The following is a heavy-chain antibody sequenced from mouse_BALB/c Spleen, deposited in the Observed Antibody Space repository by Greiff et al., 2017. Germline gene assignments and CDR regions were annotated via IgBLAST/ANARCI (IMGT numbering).Heavy chain of an antibody. J-gene: IGHJ4*01. D-gene: IGHD2-13*01. Sequence: VKLMESGPGLVAPSQSLSITCTVSGFSLTSYGVHWVRQPPGKGLEWLGVLWAGGSTNYNSALMSRLSISKDNSKSQVFLKMNSLQTDDTAMYYCARDADYDGDDAMDYGGQGTSVTVSS. V-gene: IGHV2-9*02. CDR3: ARDADYDGDDAMDY. CDR1: GFSLTSYG. CDR2: LWAGGST.